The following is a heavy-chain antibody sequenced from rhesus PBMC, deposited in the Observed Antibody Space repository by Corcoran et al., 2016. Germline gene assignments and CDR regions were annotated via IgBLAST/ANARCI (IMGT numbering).Heavy chain of an antibody. J-gene: IGHJ4*01. CDR2: MSVGGGIT. Sequence: QVQLQESGPGLVKPSETLSLTCAVSGGSISSNYCSCIRHSPGKGLEWIGRMSVGGGITESNPSLKSRVTISTDTSKNQFSLKLRSVTATDTAVYFCATGGPNSPDWGQGVLVTVSS. CDR3: ATGGPNSPD. D-gene: IGHD1-44*01. CDR1: GGSISSNY. V-gene: IGHV4-160*01.